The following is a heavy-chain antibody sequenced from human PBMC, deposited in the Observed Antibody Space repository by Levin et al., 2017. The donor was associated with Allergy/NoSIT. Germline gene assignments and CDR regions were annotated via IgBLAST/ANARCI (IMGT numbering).Heavy chain of an antibody. Sequence: GGSLRLSCVASGFSFSGNSMKWVRQAPGKGLEWVSYISSSSSTIYYADSVKGRFTISRENAKNSLYLQMNSLRAEDTAVYYCARAGVRAYGMDVWGQGTTVTVSS. CDR1: GFSFSGNS. J-gene: IGHJ6*02. CDR3: ARAGVRAYGMDV. CDR2: ISSSSSTI. V-gene: IGHV3-48*04. D-gene: IGHD3-10*01.